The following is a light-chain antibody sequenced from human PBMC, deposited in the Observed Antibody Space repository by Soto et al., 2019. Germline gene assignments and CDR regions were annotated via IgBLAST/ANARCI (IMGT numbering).Light chain of an antibody. CDR1: SGDVGGYNY. CDR3: SSHAASGV. J-gene: IGLJ3*02. Sequence: QSALTQPPSASGSPGQSVAISCSGTSGDVGGYNYVSWYQQHPGKAPKLIIYEVNKRPSGVPDRFFGSKSGNTASLTVSGLQAEDEADYYCSSHAASGVFGGGTKVTVL. CDR2: EVN. V-gene: IGLV2-8*01.